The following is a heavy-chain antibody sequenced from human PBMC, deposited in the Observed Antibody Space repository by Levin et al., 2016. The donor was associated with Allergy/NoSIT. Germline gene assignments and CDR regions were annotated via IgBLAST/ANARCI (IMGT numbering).Heavy chain of an antibody. J-gene: IGHJ6*01. V-gene: IGHV6-1*01. CDR3: ARGRRHYYGMDV. CDR2: TYYTSNSKWDN. D-gene: IGHD3-10*01. Sequence: WIRQSPSRGLEWLGRTYYTSNSKWDNDFAVSVKSRITINPDTSKNQFSLQLNSVTPEDTAVYYCARGRRHYYGMDVWGPRDHGHRLL.